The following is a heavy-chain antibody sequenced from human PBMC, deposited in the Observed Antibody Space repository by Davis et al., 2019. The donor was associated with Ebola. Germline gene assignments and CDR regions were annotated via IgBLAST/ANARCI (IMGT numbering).Heavy chain of an antibody. V-gene: IGHV3-74*01. CDR3: ARDVVSDTAMVIYYYYGMDV. CDR2: INSDGSST. D-gene: IGHD5-18*01. Sequence: GESLKISCAASGFTFSSYWMHWVRQAPGKGLVWVSRINSDGSSTSYADSVKGRFTISRDNAKNTLYLQMNSLRAEDTAVYYCARDVVSDTAMVIYYYYGMDVWGQGTTVTVSS. CDR1: GFTFSSYW. J-gene: IGHJ6*02.